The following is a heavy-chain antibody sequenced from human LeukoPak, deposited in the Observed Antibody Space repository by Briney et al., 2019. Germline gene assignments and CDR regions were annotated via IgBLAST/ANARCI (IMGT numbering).Heavy chain of an antibody. CDR3: ARVRTGEGWFDP. Sequence: ASVKVSCKASGYTFTSYDINWVRQATGQGLAWMGWMNPNSGNTGYAQKFQGRVTMTRNTSISTAYMELSSLRSEDTAVYYCARVRTGEGWFDPWGQGSLVTVSS. CDR2: MNPNSGNT. CDR1: GYTFTSYD. D-gene: IGHD7-27*01. V-gene: IGHV1-8*01. J-gene: IGHJ5*02.